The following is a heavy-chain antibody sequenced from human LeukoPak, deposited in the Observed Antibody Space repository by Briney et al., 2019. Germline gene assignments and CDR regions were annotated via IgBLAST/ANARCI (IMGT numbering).Heavy chain of an antibody. J-gene: IGHJ3*02. Sequence: GESLRLSCAASGITVSTSWMPWVRQAPGKGLVWVSRINNDGTTAYADSVKGRFTISRDNAKNTLYLQMNSLRAEDTAVYYCVRSQGFFDIWGQGTVVTVSS. CDR2: INNDGTT. CDR3: VRSQGFFDI. CDR1: GITVSTSW. V-gene: IGHV3-74*01.